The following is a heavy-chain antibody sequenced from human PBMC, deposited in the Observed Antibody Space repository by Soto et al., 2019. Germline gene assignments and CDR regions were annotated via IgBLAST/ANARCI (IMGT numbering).Heavy chain of an antibody. Sequence: QPGGSLRLSCAASGFTFSSYGMHWVRQAPGKGLEWVAVISYDGSNKYYADSVKGRFTISRDNSKNTLYLQMNSLRAEDTAVYYCAKDQDSYYYYGMDVWGQGTTVTVSS. CDR2: ISYDGSNK. CDR1: GFTFSSYG. V-gene: IGHV3-30*18. CDR3: AKDQDSYYYYGMDV. J-gene: IGHJ6*02.